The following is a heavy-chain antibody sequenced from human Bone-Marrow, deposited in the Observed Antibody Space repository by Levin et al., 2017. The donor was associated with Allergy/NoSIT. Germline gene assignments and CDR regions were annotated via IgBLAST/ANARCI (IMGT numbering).Heavy chain of an antibody. CDR3: AKDLVASLPEGRTESDWFDP. J-gene: IGHJ5*02. V-gene: IGHV3-30*18. D-gene: IGHD2-2*01. CDR2: ISYDGSNK. Sequence: GGSLRLSCAASGFTFSSYGMHWVRQAPGKGLEWVAVISYDGSNKYYADSVKGRFTISRDNSKNTLYLQMNSLRAEDTAVYYCAKDLVASLPEGRTESDWFDPWGQGTLVTVSS. CDR1: GFTFSSYG.